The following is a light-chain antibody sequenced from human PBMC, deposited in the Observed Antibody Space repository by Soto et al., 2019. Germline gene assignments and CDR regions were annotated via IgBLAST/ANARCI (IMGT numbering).Light chain of an antibody. CDR2: GAS. V-gene: IGKV3-20*01. CDR3: QQYGSSPRT. J-gene: IGKJ1*01. Sequence: EIVLTQSPGTLSLSPGERATLSCRASQSVSSSYLAWYQQKPVQAPRLLIYGASSSATGIPDRFSGSGSGTDFTLTISRLEPEDFAVYYCQQYGSSPRTFGQGTKVDIK. CDR1: QSVSSSY.